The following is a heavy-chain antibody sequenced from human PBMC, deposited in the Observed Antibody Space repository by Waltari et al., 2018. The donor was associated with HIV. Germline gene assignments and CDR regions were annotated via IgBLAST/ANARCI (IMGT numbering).Heavy chain of an antibody. J-gene: IGHJ5*02. V-gene: IGHV3-21*01. Sequence: EVQLVESGGGPVKPGGSLRLSCRASGFTFNSYSLNWVRQAPGKGLEWISSISSSGTFTHYADSVNGRFTISRDNANKSVYLQMNSLRAEDTAVYYCARDSRDNSWSLNFFDPWGQGTLVTVSS. CDR2: ISSSGTFT. D-gene: IGHD6-13*01. CDR1: GFTFNSYS. CDR3: ARDSRDNSWSLNFFDP.